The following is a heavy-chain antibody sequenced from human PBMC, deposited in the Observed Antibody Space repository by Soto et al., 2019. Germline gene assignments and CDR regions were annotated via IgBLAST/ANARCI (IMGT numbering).Heavy chain of an antibody. J-gene: IGHJ6*02. Sequence: SETLSLTCTVSGASISSSNYYWGWIRQPPGRGLEWIGTMYYSGRTYYNPSLKSRVTTSVDTSKNQFSLKLSAVTATDTAVYYCARHGNTVTTGYYYGMDVWGQGTTVTVS. CDR3: ARHGNTVTTGYYYGMDV. CDR1: GASISSSNYY. V-gene: IGHV4-39*01. D-gene: IGHD4-17*01. CDR2: MYYSGRT.